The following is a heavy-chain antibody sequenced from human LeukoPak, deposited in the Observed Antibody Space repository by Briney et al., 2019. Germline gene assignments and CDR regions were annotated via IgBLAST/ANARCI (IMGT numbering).Heavy chain of an antibody. CDR2: IYYSGST. Sequence: SETLSLTCTVSGGSISSYYWSWIRQPPGKGLEWIGYIYYSGSTNYNPSLKSRVNISVDTTKNQFSLKLSSVTAADTAVYYCARGARYFDYWGQGTLVTVSS. V-gene: IGHV4-59*01. CDR1: GGSISSYY. J-gene: IGHJ4*02. CDR3: ARGARYFDY.